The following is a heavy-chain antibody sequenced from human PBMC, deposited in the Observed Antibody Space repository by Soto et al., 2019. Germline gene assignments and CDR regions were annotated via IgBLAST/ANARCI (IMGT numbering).Heavy chain of an antibody. V-gene: IGHV1-18*01. CDR1: GYTFTSYG. CDR3: ARAEDYYEIWYYFDY. J-gene: IGHJ4*02. CDR2: ISAYNGNT. D-gene: IGHD3-22*01. Sequence: ASVKVSCKASGYTFTSYGISWVRQAPGQGLEWMGWISAYNGNTNYAQKLQGRVTMTTDTSTSTAYMELRSLRSDDTAVYYCARAEDYYEIWYYFDYWGQGTLVTVSS.